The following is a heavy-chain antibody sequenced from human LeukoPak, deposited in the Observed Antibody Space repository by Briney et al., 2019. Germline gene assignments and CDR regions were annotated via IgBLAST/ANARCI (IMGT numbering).Heavy chain of an antibody. CDR3: ARDYREYAWYGAVRYYYYYTDV. J-gene: IGHJ6*03. V-gene: IGHV4-61*02. CDR1: GGSINSGSYY. Sequence: PSETLSLTCNVSGGSINSGSYYWSWIRQPAGKGLEWIVRIYTSGSTNYNPSLKSRVTISVDTSKNQFSLKLSSVTAADTAVYYCARDYREYAWYGAVRYYYYYTDVWGKGTTVTVSS. CDR2: IYTSGST. D-gene: IGHD4/OR15-4a*01.